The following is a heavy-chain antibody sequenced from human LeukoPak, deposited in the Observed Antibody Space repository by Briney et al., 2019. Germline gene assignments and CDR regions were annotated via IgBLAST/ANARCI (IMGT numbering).Heavy chain of an antibody. CDR1: GGTFSSYA. CDR2: INTNTGNP. J-gene: IGHJ4*02. Sequence: ASVKVPCKASGGTFSSYAISWVRQAPGQGLEWMGWINTNTGNPTYARGFTGRFVFSLDTSVSTAYLQISSLKAEDTAVYYCARVNYYDSSAYGYDYWGQGTLVTVSS. V-gene: IGHV7-4-1*02. D-gene: IGHD3-22*01. CDR3: ARVNYYDSSAYGYDY.